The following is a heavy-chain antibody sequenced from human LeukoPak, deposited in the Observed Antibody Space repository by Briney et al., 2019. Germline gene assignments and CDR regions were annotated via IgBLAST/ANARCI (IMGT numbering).Heavy chain of an antibody. CDR3: AKDHAASSYGYFGH. Sequence: GGSLRLSCAASEFSFSSYAMSWVRQAPGKGRNWGSTISGSGGGTYYADSVKGRFTISRDNSKNTLYLQMNSLRAEDTAVYYCAKDHAASSYGYFGHWGQGALVTVSS. CDR1: EFSFSSYA. J-gene: IGHJ4*02. V-gene: IGHV3-23*01. D-gene: IGHD2-2*01. CDR2: ISGSGGGT.